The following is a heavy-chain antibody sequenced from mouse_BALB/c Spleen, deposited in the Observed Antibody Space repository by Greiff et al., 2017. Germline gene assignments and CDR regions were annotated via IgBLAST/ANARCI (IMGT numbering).Heavy chain of an antibody. CDR2: ISSGGST. CDR3: AREGTRSHEFDY. D-gene: IGHD3-1*01. V-gene: IGHV5-6-5*01. CDR1: GFTFSSYA. J-gene: IGHJ2*01. Sequence: VHLLESGPGLVKPGGSLKLSCAASGFTFSSYAMSWVRQTPEKRLEWVASISSGGSTYYHDSVKGRVTITRDNARNTLYLQLSSLSSEDTAMYYCAREGTRSHEFDYWGQGTTVTVSA.